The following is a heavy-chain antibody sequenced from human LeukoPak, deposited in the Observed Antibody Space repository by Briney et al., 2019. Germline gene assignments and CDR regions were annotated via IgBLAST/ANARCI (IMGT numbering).Heavy chain of an antibody. D-gene: IGHD2-2*01. CDR3: ARRVPAAPSYGMDV. V-gene: IGHV4-34*01. CDR2: INHSGST. J-gene: IGHJ6*02. Sequence: SETLSLTCAVYGGSFSGYYWSWIRQPPGKGLEWIGEINHSGSTNYNPSLKSRVTISVDTSKNQFSLKLSSVTAADTAVYYCARRVPAAPSYGMDVWGQGTTVTVSS. CDR1: GGSFSGYY.